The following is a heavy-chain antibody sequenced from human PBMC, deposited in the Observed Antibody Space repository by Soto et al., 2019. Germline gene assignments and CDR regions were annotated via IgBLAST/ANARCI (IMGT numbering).Heavy chain of an antibody. D-gene: IGHD3-22*01. CDR1: GGSISSGGYY. V-gene: IGHV4-31*03. CDR2: IYYSGST. CDR3: ARGLYYYDSSGRGDSFDV. Sequence: SETLSLTCTVSGGSISSGGYYWSWIRQYPGKGLEWIGYIYYSGSTYNNPSLKSRVTISVDTSKNHFSLKLSSVTAADTAVYYCARGLYYYDSSGRGDSFDVRGQGTRVTVSS. J-gene: IGHJ4*02.